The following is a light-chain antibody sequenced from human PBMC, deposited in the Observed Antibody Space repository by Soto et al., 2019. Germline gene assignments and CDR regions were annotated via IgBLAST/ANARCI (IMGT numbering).Light chain of an antibody. J-gene: IGKJ1*01. CDR2: DVS. Sequence: EIVLTQSPATLSLSPGERATLSCRASQSVTSYLAWYQQKPGQAPRLLIYDVSNRASGIPARFSGSGSETDFTLTISSLEPEDFAVYYCQQYGSSPWTFGQGTKVEIK. V-gene: IGKV3-11*01. CDR1: QSVTSY. CDR3: QQYGSSPWT.